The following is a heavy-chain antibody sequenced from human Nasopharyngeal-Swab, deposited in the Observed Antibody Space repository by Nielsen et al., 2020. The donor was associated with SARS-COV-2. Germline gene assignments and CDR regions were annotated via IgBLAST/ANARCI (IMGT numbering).Heavy chain of an antibody. J-gene: IGHJ6*02. Sequence: GHAARKGVWWIGISYYSGSTYYNPSLKSRVTISVDTSKNQFSLKLSSVTAADTAVYYCASHRRGYSEDYGMDVWGQGTTVTVSS. CDR2: SYYSGST. V-gene: IGHV4-39*01. D-gene: IGHD5-18*01. CDR3: ASHRRGYSEDYGMDV.